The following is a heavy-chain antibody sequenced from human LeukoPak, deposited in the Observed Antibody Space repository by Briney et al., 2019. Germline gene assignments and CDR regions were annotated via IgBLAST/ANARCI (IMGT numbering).Heavy chain of an antibody. CDR2: INPNSGVT. D-gene: IGHD6-13*01. CDR3: ARGYGSSFDY. Sequence: ASVKVSCKASGYTFTDYYIHWVRQAPGQGLEWMGWINPNSGVTNYAQKFQGRVTMTRDTSISTAYMELSRLTSDDTAVYYCARGYGSSFDYWGQGALVTVSS. V-gene: IGHV1-2*02. J-gene: IGHJ4*02. CDR1: GYTFTDYY.